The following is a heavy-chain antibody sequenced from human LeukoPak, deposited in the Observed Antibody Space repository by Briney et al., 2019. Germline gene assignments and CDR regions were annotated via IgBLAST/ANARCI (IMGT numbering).Heavy chain of an antibody. J-gene: IGHJ4*02. CDR3: ARGPTLFDY. V-gene: IGHV4-34*01. CDR2: INHSGST. Sequence: PSETLSLTCTVSGGSISSYYWSWIRQPPGKGLEWIGEINHSGSTNYNPSLKSRVTISVDTSKNQFSLKLSSVTAADTAVYYCARGPTLFDYWGQGTLVTVSS. CDR1: GGSISSYY.